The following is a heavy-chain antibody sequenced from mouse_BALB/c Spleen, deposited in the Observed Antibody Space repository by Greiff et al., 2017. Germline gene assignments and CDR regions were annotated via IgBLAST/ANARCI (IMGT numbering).Heavy chain of an antibody. CDR1: CFNIKDSY. Sequence: VQLQQSGAELVKPGASVKLSCTASCFNIKDSYMHWVKPRPEQGLAWIGRIDPANGNTKYDPKFQGKATITADTSSNTAYLQLSSLTSEDTAVYYGARGVYYRYDLDYWGQGTTLTVSA. D-gene: IGHD2-14*01. CDR2: IDPANGNT. CDR3: ARGVYYRYDLDY. V-gene: IGHV14-3*02. J-gene: IGHJ2*01.